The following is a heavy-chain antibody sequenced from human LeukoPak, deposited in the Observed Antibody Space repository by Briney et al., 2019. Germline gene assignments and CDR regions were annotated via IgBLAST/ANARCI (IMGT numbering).Heavy chain of an antibody. CDR1: GFTFSSHA. Sequence: PGGSLRLSCAASGFTFSSHAMSWVRQAPGKGLEWVSAISGSGGSTYYADSVKGRFTISRDNSKNTLYLQMNSLRAEDTAVYYCAKVGWTDTAMAPFDYWGQGTLVTVSS. D-gene: IGHD5-18*01. CDR3: AKVGWTDTAMAPFDY. V-gene: IGHV3-23*01. CDR2: ISGSGGST. J-gene: IGHJ4*02.